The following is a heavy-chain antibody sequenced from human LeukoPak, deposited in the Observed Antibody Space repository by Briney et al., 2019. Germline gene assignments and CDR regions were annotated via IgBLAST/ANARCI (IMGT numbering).Heavy chain of an antibody. CDR1: GGSFSGYY. CDR2: INHSGST. Sequence: SETLSLTCAVYGGSFSGYYWSWIRQPPGKGLEWIGEINHSGSTNYNPSLKSRVTISVDTSKNQFSLKLSSVTAADTAVYYCARGGGYSNSLVYYYHYGMDVWGQGTTVTVSS. D-gene: IGHD4-11*01. V-gene: IGHV4-34*01. CDR3: ARGGGYSNSLVYYYHYGMDV. J-gene: IGHJ6*02.